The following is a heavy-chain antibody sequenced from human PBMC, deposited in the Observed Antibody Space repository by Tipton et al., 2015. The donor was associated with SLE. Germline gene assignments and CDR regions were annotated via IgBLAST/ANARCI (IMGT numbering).Heavy chain of an antibody. CDR3: ARAVAGHSEYFDY. CDR1: GDSISSSNYY. CDR2: IIYSGNT. Sequence: TLSLTCTVSGDSISSSNYYWGWVRQPPGKGLEWIASIIYSGNTYYNPSLKSRVTISVDTSKNLFSLNLSAVTAAETALYYGARAVAGHSEYFDYWGHGTLVTVSS. J-gene: IGHJ4*01. V-gene: IGHV4-39*07. D-gene: IGHD6-19*01.